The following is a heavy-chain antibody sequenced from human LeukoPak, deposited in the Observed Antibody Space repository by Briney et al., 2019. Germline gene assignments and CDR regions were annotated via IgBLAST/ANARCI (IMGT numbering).Heavy chain of an antibody. CDR1: GYTFTSYG. CDR3: ARGGPRDLNRPWEEHQYYFDY. CDR2: ISAYNGNT. V-gene: IGHV1-18*01. J-gene: IGHJ4*02. D-gene: IGHD1-26*01. Sequence: ASVKVSCKASGYTFTSYGISWVRQAPGQGLEWMGWISAYNGNTNYAQKLQGRVTVTTDASTSTAYMELRSLRSDDTAVYYCARGGPRDLNRPWEEHQYYFDYWGQGTLVTVSS.